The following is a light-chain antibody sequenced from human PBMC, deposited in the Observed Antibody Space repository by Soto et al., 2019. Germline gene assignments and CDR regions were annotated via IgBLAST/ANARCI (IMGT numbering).Light chain of an antibody. CDR3: QQYDNLPLT. Sequence: DIQMTQSPSSLSASVGARVTITCQASQDISNYLNWYQQKPGKAPKLLIYDASNLETGVPSRFSGSGSGTEFTFTISSLQPEDIATYYCQQYDNLPLTFGGGTKVDI. CDR2: DAS. J-gene: IGKJ4*01. V-gene: IGKV1-33*01. CDR1: QDISNY.